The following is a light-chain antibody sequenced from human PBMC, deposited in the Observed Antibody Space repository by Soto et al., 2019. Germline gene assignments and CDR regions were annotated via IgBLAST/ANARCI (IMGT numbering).Light chain of an antibody. CDR2: DAS. Sequence: EIVLTQSPGALSLSPGEIAILSFRASQTVGSNFLAWYQQRPGQAPRLLIYDASSRATGIPDRFSGSGSGTDFTLTISRLEPEDVAVYYCQQYDNFPQTFGQGTKVDIK. J-gene: IGKJ1*01. CDR1: QTVGSNF. CDR3: QQYDNFPQT. V-gene: IGKV3-20*01.